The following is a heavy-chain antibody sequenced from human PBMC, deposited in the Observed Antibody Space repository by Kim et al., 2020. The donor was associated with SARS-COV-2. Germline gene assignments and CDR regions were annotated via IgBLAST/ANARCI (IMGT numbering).Heavy chain of an antibody. D-gene: IGHD6-25*01. CDR2: T. CDR3: ARDTAAAMDV. V-gene: IGHV3-72*01. Sequence: TTYAPSVKGRFFVSREDSKKSLYRQMNSLMTGDTAVYYCARDTAAAMDVWGQGTTVTVSS. J-gene: IGHJ6*02.